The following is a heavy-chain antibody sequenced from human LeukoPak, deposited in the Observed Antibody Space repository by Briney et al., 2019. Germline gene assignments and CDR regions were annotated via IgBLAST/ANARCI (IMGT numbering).Heavy chain of an antibody. V-gene: IGHV3-21*01. Sequence: GGSLRLSCAASGFTFSSDSMNWVRQAPGKGLEWVSSISSTGSYIYYQDSVKGRFTISRDDAKNSLYLEMDSLRAEDTAVYYCARTIYYYESTSYFSDAFDVWGQGTMVTVSS. J-gene: IGHJ3*01. CDR2: ISSTGSYI. D-gene: IGHD3-22*01. CDR1: GFTFSSDS. CDR3: ARTIYYYESTSYFSDAFDV.